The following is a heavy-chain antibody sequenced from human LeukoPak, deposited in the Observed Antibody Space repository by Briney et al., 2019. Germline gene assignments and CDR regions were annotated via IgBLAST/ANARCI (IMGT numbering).Heavy chain of an antibody. Sequence: GASVKVSCKPSGYTFTSYPLHWVRQAPGQRLEWMGWVNAGNGDTKYSHKFQGRVTITGDTSATTAYMELSSLTSEDTAVYYCARGNWGTLAGSAYYYDMDVWGQGTTVTVSS. V-gene: IGHV1-3*01. CDR1: GYTFTSYP. D-gene: IGHD6-19*01. CDR3: ARGNWGTLAGSAYYYDMDV. CDR2: VNAGNGDT. J-gene: IGHJ6*02.